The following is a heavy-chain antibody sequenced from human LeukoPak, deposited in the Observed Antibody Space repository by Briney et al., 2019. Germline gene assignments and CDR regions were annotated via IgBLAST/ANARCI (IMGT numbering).Heavy chain of an antibody. J-gene: IGHJ4*02. D-gene: IGHD5-24*01. Sequence: GASVKVSCKASGYTFTSYGISWVRQAPGQGLEWMGWISAYNGNTNYAQKFQGRVTITADESTSTAYMELSSLRSEDTAVYYCARGGDGYNFSHWGQGTLVTVSS. CDR1: GYTFTSYG. CDR3: ARGGDGYNFSH. CDR2: ISAYNGNT. V-gene: IGHV1-18*01.